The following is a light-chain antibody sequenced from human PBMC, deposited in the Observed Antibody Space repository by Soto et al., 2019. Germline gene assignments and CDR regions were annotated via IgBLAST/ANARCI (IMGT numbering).Light chain of an antibody. J-gene: IGKJ1*01. CDR2: GAS. Sequence: EIVMTQSPAILSVSPGERATLSCRASQSVSTNLAWFQQKPGQTPRLLFNGASTRATGIPARFTGSGSGTEFILTISSLQSEDFAVYYCQQYDIWPPTFGQGTKVVIK. CDR1: QSVSTN. V-gene: IGKV3-15*01. CDR3: QQYDIWPPT.